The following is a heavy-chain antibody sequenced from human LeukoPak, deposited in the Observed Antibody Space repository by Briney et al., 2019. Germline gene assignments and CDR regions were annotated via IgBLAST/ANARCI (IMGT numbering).Heavy chain of an antibody. CDR3: AREGEGFYYESSGYPDWYFDL. V-gene: IGHV1-18*01. CDR2: ISAYNGNT. D-gene: IGHD3-22*01. Sequence: ASVKVSCKASGYTLTSYGISWVRQAPGQGLEWMGWISAYNGNTNYAQKLQGRVTMTTDTSTSTAYMELRSLRSDDTAVYYCAREGEGFYYESSGYPDWYFDLWGRGTLVTVSS. CDR1: GYTLTSYG. J-gene: IGHJ2*01.